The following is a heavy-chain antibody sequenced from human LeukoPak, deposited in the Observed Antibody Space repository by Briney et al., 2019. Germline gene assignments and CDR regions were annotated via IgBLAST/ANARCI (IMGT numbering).Heavy chain of an antibody. V-gene: IGHV3-21*01. CDR2: ISSSSSYI. Sequence: PGGSLRLSCAASGVSFSSCSMNWVRQAPGKGLEWVSSISSSSSYIYYADSVKGRFTISRDNAKNSLYLQMNSLRAEDTAVYYCARDSQRITMVRGVITSNFDYWGQGTLVTVSS. J-gene: IGHJ4*02. D-gene: IGHD3-10*01. CDR3: ARDSQRITMVRGVITSNFDY. CDR1: GVSFSSCS.